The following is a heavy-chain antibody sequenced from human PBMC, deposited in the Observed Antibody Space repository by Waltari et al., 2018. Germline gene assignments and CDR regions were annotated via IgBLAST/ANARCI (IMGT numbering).Heavy chain of an antibody. CDR3: AIQDLHGDVYRTDVFDF. V-gene: IGHV4-34*01. CDR1: GGSSSAFY. D-gene: IGHD2-21*02. Sequence: QVHLQQSGAGLLRPSQTLSLTCTVYGGSSSAFYWSWIRQAPWKGLEWLGEIYHGGSNNYNPSLMGRSTISAATSTTEFYLTLNSVTAADTATYFCAIQDLHGDVYRTDVFDFWGRGTSVTVSS. J-gene: IGHJ6*01. CDR2: IYHGGSN.